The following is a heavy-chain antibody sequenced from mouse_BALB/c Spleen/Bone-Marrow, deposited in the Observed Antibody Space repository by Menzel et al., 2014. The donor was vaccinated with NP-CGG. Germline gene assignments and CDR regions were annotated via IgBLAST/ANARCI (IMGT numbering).Heavy chain of an antibody. J-gene: IGHJ4*01. CDR1: GYTFTSYW. D-gene: IGHD2-2*01. V-gene: IGHV1-74*01. CDR2: IDPSDSET. CDR3: ARALGHGYYYAMDY. Sequence: VQLQQSGAELVKPGAPVKLSCKASGYTFTSYWMNWVKQRPGRGLEWIGRIDPSDSETHYNQKFKDKATLTVDKSSSTAYIQLSSLTSEDSAVYYCARALGHGYYYAMDYWGQGTSVTVSS.